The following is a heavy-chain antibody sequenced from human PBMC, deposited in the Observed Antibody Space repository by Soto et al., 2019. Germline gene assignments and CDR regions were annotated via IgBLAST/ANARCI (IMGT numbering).Heavy chain of an antibody. CDR1: GGSISTPGYS. D-gene: IGHD3-10*01. CDR2: VYHNGNA. V-gene: IGHV4-30-2*06. J-gene: IGHJ6*02. CDR3: AARPYYYYGLDV. Sequence: QLQLQESGSGLVMTSQTLSLTCTVSGGSISTPGYSWSWIRQSPGKAPEWIGYVYHNGNAYPKPSLESRGTISLDVDKNQFSLKMTSITAADTGLYSCAARPYYYYGLDVWGQGTTVTVSS.